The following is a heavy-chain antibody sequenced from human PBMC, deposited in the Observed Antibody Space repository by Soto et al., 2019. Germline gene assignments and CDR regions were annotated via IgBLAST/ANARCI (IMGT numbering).Heavy chain of an antibody. V-gene: IGHV1-46*01. D-gene: IGHD2-15*01. J-gene: IGHJ3*02. CDR3: ARGLLKDAFDI. CDR1: GYTFTSYY. Sequence: QVQLVQSGTEVKKPGASVKVSCKASGYTFTSYYLHWVRQASGQGLEWLGIINPSAGSTNYAQKFQGRVTVTRDTSTSTVYMELSSLRSEDTAVYYCARGLLKDAFDIWGQGTMVTVSS. CDR2: INPSAGST.